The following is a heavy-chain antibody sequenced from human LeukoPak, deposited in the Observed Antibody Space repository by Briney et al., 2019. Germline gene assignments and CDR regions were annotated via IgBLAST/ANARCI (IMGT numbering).Heavy chain of an antibody. V-gene: IGHV3-23*01. CDR3: ARGGSYCSSTSCLGMDYYYGMDV. CDR2: ISGSGGST. D-gene: IGHD2-2*01. Sequence: PGGSLRLSCAASGFTFSSYAMSWVRQAPGKGLEWVSAISGSGGSTYYADSVKGRFTISRDNSKNTLYLQMNSLRAEDTAVYYCARGGSYCSSTSCLGMDYYYGMDVWGQGTTVTVSS. J-gene: IGHJ6*02. CDR1: GFTFSSYA.